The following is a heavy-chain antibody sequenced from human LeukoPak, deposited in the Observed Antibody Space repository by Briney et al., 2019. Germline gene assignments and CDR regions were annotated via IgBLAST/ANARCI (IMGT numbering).Heavy chain of an antibody. V-gene: IGHV1-2*02. J-gene: IGHJ6*03. CDR1: GYTFTGYY. CDR3: ARGRGMFKWWSSQDYYYMDV. D-gene: IGHD2-15*01. Sequence: ASVKVSCKASGYTFTGYYMHWVRQAPGQGLEWMGWINPNSGGTNYAQKFQGRVTMTRNTSISTAYMELSSLRSEDTAVYYCARGRGMFKWWSSQDYYYMDVWGKGTTVTISS. CDR2: INPNSGGT.